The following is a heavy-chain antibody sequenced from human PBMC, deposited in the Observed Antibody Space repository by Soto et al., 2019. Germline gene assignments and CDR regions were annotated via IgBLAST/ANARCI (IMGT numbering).Heavy chain of an antibody. Sequence: GGSLRLSCAASGFTFSNYAMSWVRQAPGKGLEWVSIIYSGGNTDYADSVKGRFTISRDISKNTLYLQMSSLRAEDTAVYYCTRGVHEILTNYYIPFDYWGQGALVTFSS. CDR3: TRGVHEILTNYYIPFDY. CDR1: GFTFSNYA. V-gene: IGHV3-66*01. J-gene: IGHJ4*02. CDR2: IYSGGNT. D-gene: IGHD3-9*01.